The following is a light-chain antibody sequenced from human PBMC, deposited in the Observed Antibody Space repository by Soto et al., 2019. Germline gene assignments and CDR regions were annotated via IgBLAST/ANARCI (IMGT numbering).Light chain of an antibody. CDR2: NDD. Sequence: QSVQTQAPSASGTPGQRVTISCSGSSSNIGTNTVNWYQQLPGTAPKLLIYNDDQRPSGVPDRFSGSKSDTSASLAISGLQSDDEADYYCAAWDGSLKGVVFGGGTKLTVL. J-gene: IGLJ2*01. V-gene: IGLV1-44*01. CDR1: SSNIGTNT. CDR3: AAWDGSLKGVV.